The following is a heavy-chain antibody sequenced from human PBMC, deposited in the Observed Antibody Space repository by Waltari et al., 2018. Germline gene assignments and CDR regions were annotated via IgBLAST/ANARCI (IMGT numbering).Heavy chain of an antibody. V-gene: IGHV1-69*05. CDR2: IIPIFGTT. Sequence: ASGGTFSSYAISWVRQAPGQGLEWMGGIIPIFGTTNYAQKFQGRVTMTRDTSISTAYMELSRLRSDDTAVYYCARSGYPSDAFDIWGQGTMVTVSS. CDR3: ARSGYPSDAFDI. CDR1: GGTFSSYA. D-gene: IGHD6-25*01. J-gene: IGHJ3*02.